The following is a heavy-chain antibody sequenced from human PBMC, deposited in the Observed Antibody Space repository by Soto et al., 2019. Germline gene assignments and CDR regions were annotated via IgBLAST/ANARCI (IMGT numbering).Heavy chain of an antibody. CDR3: AHRPGSTIAVAGSTNPPFDY. D-gene: IGHD6-19*01. CDR1: GFSLSTSGVG. CDR2: IYWNDDK. Sequence: SGPTLVNPTQTLTLTCPFSGFSLSTSGVGVGWIRQPPGKALEWLALIYWNDDKRYSPSLKSRLTITKDTSKNQVVLTMTNMDPVDTATYYCAHRPGSTIAVAGSTNPPFDYWGQGTLVTSPQ. J-gene: IGHJ4*02. V-gene: IGHV2-5*01.